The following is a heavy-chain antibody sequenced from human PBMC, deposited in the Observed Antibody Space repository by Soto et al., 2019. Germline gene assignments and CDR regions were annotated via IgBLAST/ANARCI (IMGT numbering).Heavy chain of an antibody. CDR2: IKQDGSEK. J-gene: IGHJ5*02. Sequence: PGGSLSLSCAASGFTFSSYWMSWVRQAPGKGLEWVANIKQDGSEKYYVDSVKGRFTISRDNAKNSLYLQMNSLRAEDTAVYYCASLRGYDFWSGYNNWFDPWGQGTLVTVSS. CDR3: ASLRGYDFWSGYNNWFDP. D-gene: IGHD3-3*01. CDR1: GFTFSSYW. V-gene: IGHV3-7*01.